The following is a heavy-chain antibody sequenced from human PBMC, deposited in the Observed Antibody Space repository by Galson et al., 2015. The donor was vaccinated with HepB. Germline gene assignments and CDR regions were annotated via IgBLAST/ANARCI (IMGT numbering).Heavy chain of an antibody. D-gene: IGHD4-11*01. CDR1: GYTLTELS. Sequence: SVKVSCKVSGYTLTELSMHWVRQAPGRGLEWMGGFDPEDGETIYAQKFQGRVTMTEDTSTDTAYMELSSLRSEDTAVYYCATVGPMAGQGHQYPLALQYYFDYWGQGTLVTVSS. V-gene: IGHV1-24*01. J-gene: IGHJ4*02. CDR2: FDPEDGET. CDR3: ATVGPMAGQGHQYPLALQYYFDY.